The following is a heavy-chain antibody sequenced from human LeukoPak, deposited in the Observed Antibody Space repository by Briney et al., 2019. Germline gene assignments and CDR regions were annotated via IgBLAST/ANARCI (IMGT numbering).Heavy chain of an antibody. CDR1: GFTFSSYA. CDR3: ARDLELSAVYYFDS. J-gene: IGHJ4*02. D-gene: IGHD3-3*01. V-gene: IGHV3-30*04. Sequence: GGSLRLSCAASGFTFSSYAMHWVRQAPGKGLEWVAVISYDGSNKYYADSVKGRFTISRDNSKNTLYLQMNNLRAEDTAVYYCARDLELSAVYYFDSWGQGTLVIVSS. CDR2: ISYDGSNK.